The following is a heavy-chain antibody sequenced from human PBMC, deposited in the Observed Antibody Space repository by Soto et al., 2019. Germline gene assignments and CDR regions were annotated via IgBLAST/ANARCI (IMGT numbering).Heavy chain of an antibody. CDR2: ISAYNGNT. V-gene: IGHV1-18*01. J-gene: IGHJ6*02. CDR1: GYTFTSYG. Sequence: QVQLVQSGAEVKKPGASVKVSCKASGYTFTSYGISWVRQAPGQGLEWMGWISAYNGNTNDAQRLQGRVTMTTDTSASTAYMELRSLRSDDTAVYYCARDSGYGDYEAFVDVGGQGTTVTVSS. CDR3: ARDSGYGDYEAFVDV. D-gene: IGHD4-17*01.